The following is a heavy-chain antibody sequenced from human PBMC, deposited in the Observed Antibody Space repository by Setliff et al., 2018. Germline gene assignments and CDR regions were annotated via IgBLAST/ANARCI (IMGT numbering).Heavy chain of an antibody. D-gene: IGHD3-10*01. CDR2: IYYTGVT. CDR1: GASINSYDYY. Sequence: SETLSLTCTVSGASINSYDYYWAWIRQPPGEGLEWIGNIYYTGVTFYNPSLKSRVTITADKSTSTAYMELRSLTSEDTAVYYCAREGSKQPLDFWGQGTLVTVSS. CDR3: AREGSKQPLDF. V-gene: IGHV4-39*07. J-gene: IGHJ4*02.